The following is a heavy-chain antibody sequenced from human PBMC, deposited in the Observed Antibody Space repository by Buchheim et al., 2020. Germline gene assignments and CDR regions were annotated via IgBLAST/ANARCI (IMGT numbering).Heavy chain of an antibody. CDR1: GGSITSSSFS. CDR2: FYYGGNV. CDR3: ARPDWYDSSGHGWFDP. V-gene: IGHV4-39*01. D-gene: IGHD3-22*01. J-gene: IGHJ5*02. Sequence: QLQLQESGPGLMKPSETLSLTCSVSGGSITSSSFSWGWIRQPPGRGPEWIGTFYYGGNVYYNSSLNSRVTISVDTSKNQFYLELTSVTAADTAVYYCARPDWYDSSGHGWFDPWGQGAL.